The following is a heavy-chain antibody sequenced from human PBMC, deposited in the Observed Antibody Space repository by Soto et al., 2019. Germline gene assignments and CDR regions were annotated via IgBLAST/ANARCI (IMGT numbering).Heavy chain of an antibody. D-gene: IGHD5-12*01. V-gene: IGHV1-46*01. CDR1: GYTFTSYY. CDR3: ARDSDGYNSGYAFDI. Sequence: ASVKVSCKASGYTFTSYYMHWVRQAPGQGLEWMGIINPSGGSTSYAQKFQGRVTMTRDTSTSTVYMELSSLRSEDTAVCYCARDSDGYNSGYAFDIWGQGTMVNV. J-gene: IGHJ3*02. CDR2: INPSGGST.